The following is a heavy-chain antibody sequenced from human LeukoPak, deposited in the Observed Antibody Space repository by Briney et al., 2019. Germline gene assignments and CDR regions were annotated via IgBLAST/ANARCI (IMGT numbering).Heavy chain of an antibody. Sequence: ASVKVSCKASGYTSTSYGISWVRQAPGQGLEWMGWISAYNGNTNYAQKLQGRVTMTTDTSTSTAYMELRSLRSDDTAVYYCARGVAMVRGVSYYFDYWGQGTLVTVSS. J-gene: IGHJ4*02. CDR3: ARGVAMVRGVSYYFDY. V-gene: IGHV1-18*01. D-gene: IGHD3-10*01. CDR1: GYTSTSYG. CDR2: ISAYNGNT.